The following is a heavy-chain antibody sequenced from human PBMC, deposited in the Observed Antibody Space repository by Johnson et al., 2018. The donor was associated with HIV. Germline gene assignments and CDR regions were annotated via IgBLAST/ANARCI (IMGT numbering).Heavy chain of an antibody. CDR3: AKDLDGDYEPVGAFDI. D-gene: IGHD4-17*01. CDR1: GFTFSTYG. V-gene: IGHV3-30*18. J-gene: IGHJ3*02. CDR2: ITYDGSNQ. Sequence: QVQLVESGGGVVQPGRSLRLSCAASGFTFSTYGMHWVRQSPGKGLEWVAVITYDGSNQYYGDSVKGRFTISRDNSKNTLYLQMNSLRAEDTALYYCAKDLDGDYEPVGAFDIWGQGTMVTVSS.